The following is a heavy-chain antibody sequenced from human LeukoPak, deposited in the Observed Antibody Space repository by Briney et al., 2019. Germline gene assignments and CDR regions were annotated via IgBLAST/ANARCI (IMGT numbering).Heavy chain of an antibody. CDR2: IYYSGGT. J-gene: IGHJ4*02. Sequence: LRLSCAASGFTFSSYAMTWIRQHPGKGLEWIGFIYYSGGTYYNPSLKSRVTISGDTSKNQFSLRLSSVTAADTAVYYCARSGAAAGKYFDYWGQGTLVTVSS. CDR3: ARSGAAAGKYFDY. CDR1: GFTFSSYA. V-gene: IGHV4-31*02. D-gene: IGHD6-13*01.